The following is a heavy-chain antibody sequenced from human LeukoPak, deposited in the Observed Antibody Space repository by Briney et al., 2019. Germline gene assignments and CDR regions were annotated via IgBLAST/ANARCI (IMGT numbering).Heavy chain of an antibody. V-gene: IGHV1-69*05. D-gene: IGHD3-3*01. CDR3: AIYQSGGTYYDFWSGYLLY. J-gene: IGHJ4*02. CDR2: IIPIFGTA. Sequence: SVKVSCKASGGTFSSYAISWVRQAPGQGLEWMGGIIPIFGTANYAQKFQGRVTITTDESTSTAYMELSSLRSEDTAVYYCAIYQSGGTYYDFWSGYLLYWGQGTLVTVSS. CDR1: GGTFSSYA.